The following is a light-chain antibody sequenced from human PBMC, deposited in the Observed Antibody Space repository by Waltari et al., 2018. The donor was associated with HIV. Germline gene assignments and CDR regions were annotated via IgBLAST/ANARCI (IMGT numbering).Light chain of an antibody. V-gene: IGLV3-19*01. Sequence: SSELTQDPAVSVALGQTVRITCQGDSLRTFSPGWYLSSMVKNNRPSGIPDRFSGSSSGNTASLTITGAQAEDEADYYCDSRDSSGNHVVFGGGTKLTVL. CDR1: SLRTFS. CDR2: VKN. J-gene: IGLJ2*01. CDR3: DSRDSSGNHVV.